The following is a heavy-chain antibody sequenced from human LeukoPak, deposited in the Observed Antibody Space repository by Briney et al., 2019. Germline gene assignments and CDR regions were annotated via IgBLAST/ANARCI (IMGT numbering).Heavy chain of an antibody. D-gene: IGHD6-19*01. J-gene: IGHJ1*01. V-gene: IGHV1-24*01. CDR1: GYTLTELS. CDR3: ATPMWLAKGYFQH. Sequence: ASVKVSCKVSGYTLTELSMHWVRQAPGKGLEWMGGFDPEDGETIYAQKFQGRATMTEDTSTDTAYMELSSLRSEDTAVYYCATPMWLAKGYFQHWGQGTLVTVSS. CDR2: FDPEDGET.